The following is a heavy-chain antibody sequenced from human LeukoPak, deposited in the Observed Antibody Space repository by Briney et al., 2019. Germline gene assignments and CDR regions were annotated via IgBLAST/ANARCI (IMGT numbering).Heavy chain of an antibody. Sequence: SVKVSCKASGGTFSSYAISWVRQAPGQGLEWMGRIIPILGIANYAQKFQGRVTITADKSTSTAYMEPSSLRSEDTAVYYCARAIVGATDEYYYYYYGMDVWGQGTTVTVSS. CDR1: GGTFSSYA. CDR2: IIPILGIA. J-gene: IGHJ6*02. CDR3: ARAIVGATDEYYYYYYGMDV. D-gene: IGHD1-26*01. V-gene: IGHV1-69*04.